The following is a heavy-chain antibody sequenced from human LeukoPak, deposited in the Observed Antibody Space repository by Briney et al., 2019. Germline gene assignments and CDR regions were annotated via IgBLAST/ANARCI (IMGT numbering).Heavy chain of an antibody. Sequence: GGSLRLSCAASGFTFSSYGMHWVRQAPGKGLEWVAVISYDGSNKYYADSVKGRFTISRDNSKNTLYLQMNSLRAEDTAVYYCAKSWGLLQDWGYYFDYWGQGTLVTVSS. D-gene: IGHD2-15*01. V-gene: IGHV3-30*18. CDR3: AKSWGLLQDWGYYFDY. CDR2: ISYDGSNK. CDR1: GFTFSSYG. J-gene: IGHJ4*02.